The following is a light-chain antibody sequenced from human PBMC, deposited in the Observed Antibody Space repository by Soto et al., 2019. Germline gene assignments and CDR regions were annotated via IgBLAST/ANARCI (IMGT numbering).Light chain of an antibody. J-gene: IGKJ5*01. CDR3: QQRSNWHTIT. CDR2: DAS. CDR1: QSVSSY. V-gene: IGKV3-11*01. Sequence: EIVFTQSPATLSLSPGERATLSCSASQSVSSYLAWYQPKPGQAPRLLIYDASNRANGIPPRFSGSGSGTDLTLTISSLEPEDFAVYYCQQRSNWHTITFGQGTRLEIK.